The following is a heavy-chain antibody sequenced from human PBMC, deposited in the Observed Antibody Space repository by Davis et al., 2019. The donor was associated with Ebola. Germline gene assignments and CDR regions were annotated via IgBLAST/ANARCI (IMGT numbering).Heavy chain of an antibody. V-gene: IGHV1-8*01. J-gene: IGHJ6*02. CDR3: AREAVAVGGRMDV. CDR1: GYSFIGYD. D-gene: IGHD2-15*01. CDR2: MNPNSGNK. Sequence: ASVKVSCKASGYSFIGYDINWVRQAPGQGLEWMGWMNPNSGNKGSRQKFQGRVTLTANTSISTAYMELSSLRSDDTAVYYCAREAVAVGGRMDVWGQGTTVTVSS.